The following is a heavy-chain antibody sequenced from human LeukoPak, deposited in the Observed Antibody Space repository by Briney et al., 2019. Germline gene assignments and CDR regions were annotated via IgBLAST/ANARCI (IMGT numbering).Heavy chain of an antibody. Sequence: SETLFLTCAVYGGSFSGYYWSWIRQPPGKGLEWVGEINHSGSTNYNPSLKSRVTISVDTSKNQFSLKLSSVTAADTAVYYCASGGYCSSTSCYLFDYWGQGALVTVSS. CDR2: INHSGST. CDR1: GGSFSGYY. D-gene: IGHD2-2*01. V-gene: IGHV4-34*01. CDR3: ASGGYCSSTSCYLFDY. J-gene: IGHJ4*02.